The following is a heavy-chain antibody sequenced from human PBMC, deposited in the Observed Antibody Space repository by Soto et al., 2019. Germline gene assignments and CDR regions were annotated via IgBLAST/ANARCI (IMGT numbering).Heavy chain of an antibody. Sequence: GSLRLSCAASEVTWMHWFRQAPGKGLVWVARIKSDGTSTSYADSVKGRFTVSRDNAENTLFLQMNSLRAEDTAVYYCARNPGSRSGYFRYWGQGALVTVSS. CDR3: ARNPGSRSGYFRY. J-gene: IGHJ4*02. CDR1: EVTW. CDR2: IKSDGTST. V-gene: IGHV3-74*01. D-gene: IGHD2-2*03.